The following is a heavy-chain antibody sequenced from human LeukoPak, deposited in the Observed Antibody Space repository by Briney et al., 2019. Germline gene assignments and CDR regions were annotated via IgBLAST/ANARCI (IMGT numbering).Heavy chain of an antibody. CDR2: IYSGDIT. V-gene: IGHV3-53*01. Sequence: PGGSLRLSCAASGFSVSNNYMSWVRQAPGKGLEWVSVIYSGDITYYTDSVKGRFTISRDNSKNTLYLQMNSLRAEDTAVYYCARDHADPYYFDYWGQGTLVTVSS. CDR1: GFSVSNNY. J-gene: IGHJ4*02. CDR3: ARDHADPYYFDY.